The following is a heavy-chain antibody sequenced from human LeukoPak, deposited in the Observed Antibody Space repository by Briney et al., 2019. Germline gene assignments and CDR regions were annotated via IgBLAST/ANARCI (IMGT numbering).Heavy chain of an antibody. V-gene: IGHV3-66*01. Sequence: GGSLRLSCAASGFTVRNNYMSWVRQAPGKGLEWVSVIYSGGSTYYADTVKGRFTISRDNSKNTLYLQMNSLRAEDTAVYFCATGERMVRGDGVDYWGQGTLVTVSS. CDR3: ATGERMVRGDGVDY. CDR2: IYSGGST. J-gene: IGHJ4*02. D-gene: IGHD3-10*01. CDR1: GFTVRNNY.